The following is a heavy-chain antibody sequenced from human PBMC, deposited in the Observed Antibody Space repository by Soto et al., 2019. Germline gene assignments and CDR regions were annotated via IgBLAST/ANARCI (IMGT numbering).Heavy chain of an antibody. CDR1: GGSISSGGYY. CDR2: IYYSGST. D-gene: IGHD5-12*01. Sequence: SETLSLTCTVSGGSISSGGYYWSWIRQHPGKGLEWIGYIYYSGSTNYNPSLKSRVTISVDTSKNQFSLKLSSVTAADTAVYYCARDIDSGLLDYWGQGTLVTVSS. J-gene: IGHJ4*02. CDR3: ARDIDSGLLDY. V-gene: IGHV4-61*08.